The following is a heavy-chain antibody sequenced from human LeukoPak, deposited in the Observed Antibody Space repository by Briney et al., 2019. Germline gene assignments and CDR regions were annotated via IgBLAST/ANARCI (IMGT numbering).Heavy chain of an antibody. CDR3: AKVGYSYDYIDY. CDR2: ISWNSGSI. D-gene: IGHD5-18*01. J-gene: IGHJ4*02. CDR1: GFTFDDYA. Sequence: GGSLRLSCAASGFTFDDYAMHWVRQAPGKGLEWVSGISWNSGSIGYADSVKGRFTISRDNAKNSLYLQMNSLRAEDTALYYCAKVGYSYDYIDYWGQGTLSPSPQ. V-gene: IGHV3-9*01.